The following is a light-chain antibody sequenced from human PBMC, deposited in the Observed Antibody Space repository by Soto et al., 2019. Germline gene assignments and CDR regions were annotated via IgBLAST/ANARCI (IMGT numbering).Light chain of an antibody. CDR2: GAS. CDR1: YCFSSN. V-gene: IGKV3-15*01. Sequence: EIVMTQSPATLSVSPGERATLYCRAIYCFSSNLACYQQKPCQAPRLLIYGASTRATGFPARFSGSGFGTEFTLTISSLQSEDFAVYYCQQYNNWPPWTFGQGTKV. CDR3: QQYNNWPPWT. J-gene: IGKJ1*01.